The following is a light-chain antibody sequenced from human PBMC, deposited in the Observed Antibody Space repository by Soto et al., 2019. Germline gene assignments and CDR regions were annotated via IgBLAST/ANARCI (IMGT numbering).Light chain of an antibody. J-gene: IGLJ3*02. Sequence: QSALTQPPSASGSPGQSVTISCTGASSDVVGYNYVSWCQQHPGKAPKLMIYEVTKRPSGVPDRFSGSKSGNTASLTVSGLQAEDEADYYCSSYAGSNNLVFGGGTKVTVL. V-gene: IGLV2-8*01. CDR3: SSYAGSNNLV. CDR2: EVT. CDR1: SSDVVGYNY.